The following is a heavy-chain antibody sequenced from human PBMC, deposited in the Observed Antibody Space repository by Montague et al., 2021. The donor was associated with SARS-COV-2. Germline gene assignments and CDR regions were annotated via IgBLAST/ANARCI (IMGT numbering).Heavy chain of an antibody. CDR3: ARGSYGPDDFDI. J-gene: IGHJ3*02. Sequence: SETLSLTCTVSGGSISSYYWSWIRQPPGKGLEWIGYIYYSGSTNYNPPLKIRVTISLDTSTNQFSLKLNSVTAADTAVYYCARGSYGPDDFDIWGQGTMVTVSS. CDR2: IYYSGST. D-gene: IGHD5-18*01. V-gene: IGHV4-59*01. CDR1: GGSISSYY.